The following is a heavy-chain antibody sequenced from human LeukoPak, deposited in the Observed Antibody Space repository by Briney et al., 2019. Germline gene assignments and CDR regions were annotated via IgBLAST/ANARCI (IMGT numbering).Heavy chain of an antibody. CDR1: GGSIIGWY. CDR2: IDDIGNT. CDR3: ARPLKPDSSGPLGY. V-gene: IGHV4-59*08. D-gene: IGHD3-22*01. J-gene: IGHJ4*02. Sequence: PSETLSLTCTVSGGSIIGWYRSWIRQPPGKGLEWIGNIDDIGNTNYNPSLKIRGTMSVDTSKNQVFLNLQSVTAADTAVYYCARPLKPDSSGPLGYWGQGTLVTVSS.